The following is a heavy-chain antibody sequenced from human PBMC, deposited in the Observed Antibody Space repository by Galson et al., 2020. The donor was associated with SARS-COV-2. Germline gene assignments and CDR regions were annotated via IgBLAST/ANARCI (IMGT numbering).Heavy chain of an antibody. CDR2: TYHSGAT. Sequence: SETLSLTCLVCGYPIRRGYLWGWIRQPPGEGLEWMGGTYHSGATFYNPSLRSRLSMSVDTSNNQFSLNLISVTAADTAIYYCAASSVMVVAPTPLRADYWGQGTLVTVSS. CDR3: AASSVMVVAPTPLRADY. CDR1: GYPIRRGYL. J-gene: IGHJ4*02. V-gene: IGHV4-38-2*01. D-gene: IGHD2-15*01.